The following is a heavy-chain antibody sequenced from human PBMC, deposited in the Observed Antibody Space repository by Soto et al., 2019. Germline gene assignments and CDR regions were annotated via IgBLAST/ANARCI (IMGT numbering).Heavy chain of an antibody. D-gene: IGHD4-17*01. CDR3: AASIRTTGYYYGMDV. Sequence: GESLKISCKRSGYSFTSYWMGWVRQMPGKGLEWMGIIYPGDSDTRYSPSFQGQVTISADKSISTAYLQWSSLKASDTAMYYCAASIRTTGYYYGMDVWGQGTTVTVSS. J-gene: IGHJ6*02. CDR1: GYSFTSYW. V-gene: IGHV5-51*01. CDR2: IYPGDSDT.